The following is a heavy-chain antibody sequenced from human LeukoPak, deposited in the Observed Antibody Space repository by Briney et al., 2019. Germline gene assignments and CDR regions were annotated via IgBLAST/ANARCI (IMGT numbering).Heavy chain of an antibody. CDR3: ARGPYSSSLLFDY. V-gene: IGHV1-69*13. CDR2: IIPIFGTA. J-gene: IGHJ4*02. CDR1: GGTFSSYA. Sequence: GASVKVSCKASGGTFSSYAISWVRQAPGQGLEWMGGIIPIFGTANYAQKFQGRVTITADESTSTAYMELSSLRSEDTAVYYCARGPYSSSLLFDYWGQGTLVTVSS. D-gene: IGHD6-6*01.